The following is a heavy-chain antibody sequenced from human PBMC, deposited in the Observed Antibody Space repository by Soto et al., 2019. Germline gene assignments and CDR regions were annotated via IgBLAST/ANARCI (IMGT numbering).Heavy chain of an antibody. J-gene: IGHJ5*02. CDR3: XXXXXXXXXXXXXXXXXXDP. CDR1: GGTFSSYA. V-gene: IGHV1-69*01. Sequence: QVPLVQSGAEVKKPGSSVKVSCKASGGTFSSYAISWVRQXXXXXLXXMGGIIPIFGTANYAQKFQGRVTITADESTSTAYMELSSLXSXXXAXXXXXXXXXXXXXXXXXXXXXXDPWGQGTLVTVSS. CDR2: IIPIFGTA.